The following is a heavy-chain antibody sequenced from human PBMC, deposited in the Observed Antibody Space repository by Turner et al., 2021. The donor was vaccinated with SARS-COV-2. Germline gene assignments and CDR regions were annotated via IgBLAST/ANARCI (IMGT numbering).Heavy chain of an antibody. J-gene: IGHJ4*02. CDR2: IYYSGTT. CDR3: ARQAAGQGLDY. Sequence: QVQLQESGPGLVKPSETLSLTCTVSSGSISSSSYFWGWIRQPPTKELEWIGSIYYSGTTYSNPSLKSRVSFSIDPSKNQFSLNLTSVTAADTGLFYCARQAAGQGLDYWGRGILVTVSS. V-gene: IGHV4-39*01. D-gene: IGHD3-10*01. CDR1: SGSISSSSYF.